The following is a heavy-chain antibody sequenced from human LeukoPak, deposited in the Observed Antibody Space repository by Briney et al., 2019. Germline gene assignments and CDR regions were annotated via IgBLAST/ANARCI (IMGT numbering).Heavy chain of an antibody. J-gene: IGHJ4*02. Sequence: GGSLRLSCTASGFTFGDYAMSWFRQAPGKGLEWVGFIRSKLFGVTTNYAASVKGRFTISRDDSKSIAYLQMNSLRTEDTAMYYCSRSILFLAYWGQGTLVTVSS. CDR3: SRSILFLAY. V-gene: IGHV3-49*03. D-gene: IGHD2-21*01. CDR2: IRSKLFGVTT. CDR1: GFTFGDYA.